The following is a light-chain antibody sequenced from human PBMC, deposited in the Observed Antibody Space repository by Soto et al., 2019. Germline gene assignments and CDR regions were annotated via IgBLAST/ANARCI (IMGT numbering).Light chain of an antibody. CDR2: GAS. Sequence: EIVLTQSPGTLSLSPGERATLSCRASQSVSNNYLAWYQQKPGQAPRLLIYGASNRATGIPDRFSGSGSGTDFTLTISRLEPEDFAVYYCQQRINWPVTFGPGTKVDIK. J-gene: IGKJ3*01. CDR1: QSVSNNY. V-gene: IGKV3D-20*02. CDR3: QQRINWPVT.